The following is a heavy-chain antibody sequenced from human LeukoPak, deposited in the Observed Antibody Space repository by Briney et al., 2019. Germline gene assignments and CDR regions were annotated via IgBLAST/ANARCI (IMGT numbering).Heavy chain of an antibody. CDR2: ISSSGSSI. V-gene: IGHV3-48*03. Sequence: GGSLRLSCAASGFTFSSYEMNWVRQAPGKGLEWVSYISSSGSSIYYADSVKGRFTISRDNAKNSLYLQMNSLRAEDTAVYYCARDLTAAAGDHWGQGTRVTVSS. D-gene: IGHD6-13*01. CDR3: ARDLTAAAGDH. J-gene: IGHJ4*02. CDR1: GFTFSSYE.